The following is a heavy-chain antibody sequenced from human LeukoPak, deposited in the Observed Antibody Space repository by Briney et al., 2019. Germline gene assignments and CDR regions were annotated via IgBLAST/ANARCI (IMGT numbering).Heavy chain of an antibody. D-gene: IGHD3-10*01. CDR3: AKDLGVRGVIIHSLFDY. Sequence: AISGSGGSTYYADSVKGRFTISRDNSKNTLYLQMNSLRAEDTAVYYCAKDLGVRGVIIHSLFDYWGQGTLVTVSS. J-gene: IGHJ4*02. V-gene: IGHV3-23*01. CDR2: ISGSGGST.